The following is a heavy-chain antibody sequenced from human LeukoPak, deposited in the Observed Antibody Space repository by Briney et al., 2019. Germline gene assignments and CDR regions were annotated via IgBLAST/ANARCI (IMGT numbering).Heavy chain of an antibody. Sequence: ASVKVSCKASGYTFTGYYMHLVRQAPGQGLEWMGWINPNSGGTNYAQKFQGRVTMTRDTSISTAYMELSRLRSDDTAVYYCARAWYYYDSSGYYYYYGMDVWGQGTTVTVSS. D-gene: IGHD3-22*01. V-gene: IGHV1-2*02. CDR3: ARAWYYYDSSGYYYYYGMDV. CDR2: INPNSGGT. CDR1: GYTFTGYY. J-gene: IGHJ6*02.